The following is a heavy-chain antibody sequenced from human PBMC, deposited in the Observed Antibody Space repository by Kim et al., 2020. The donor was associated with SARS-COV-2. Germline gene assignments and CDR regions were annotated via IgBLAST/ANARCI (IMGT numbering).Heavy chain of an antibody. V-gene: IGHV3-53*01. CDR2: IYSGGST. Sequence: GGSLRLSCAASGFIVSSNYMSWVRQAPGKGLEWVSVIYSGGSTYDADYVKGRITISRDNSKNTLYLQMNSLRAADTAVDYCARADFWSGYSYWGQGTLVTVSS. J-gene: IGHJ4*02. D-gene: IGHD3-3*01. CDR1: GFIVSSNY. CDR3: ARADFWSGYSY.